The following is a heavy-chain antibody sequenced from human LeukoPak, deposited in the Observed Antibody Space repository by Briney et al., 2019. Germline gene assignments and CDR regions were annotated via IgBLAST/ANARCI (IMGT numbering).Heavy chain of an antibody. CDR2: MNPNSGNA. Sequence: ASVKVSCKASGYTFTSYDINWVRQATGQGLEWMGWMNPNSGNAGYAQKFQGRVTMTRNTSISTAYMELSSLRSEDTAVYYCARIRPYNWNIDYWGQGTLVTVSS. D-gene: IGHD1-1*01. CDR3: ARIRPYNWNIDY. V-gene: IGHV1-8*01. J-gene: IGHJ4*02. CDR1: GYTFTSYD.